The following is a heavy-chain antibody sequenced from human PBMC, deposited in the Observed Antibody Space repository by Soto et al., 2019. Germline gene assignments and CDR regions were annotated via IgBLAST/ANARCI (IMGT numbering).Heavy chain of an antibody. D-gene: IGHD1-1*01. J-gene: IGHJ4*02. CDR1: GYSFTSYW. V-gene: IGHV5-10-1*01. Sequence: GESLKISCKGSGYSFTSYWISWGRQMPGKGLEWMGRIDPSDSYTNYSPSFQGHVTISADKSISTAYLQWSSLKASDTAMYYCARRDEYHWDYWGQGTLVTVSS. CDR3: ARRDEYHWDY. CDR2: IDPSDSYT.